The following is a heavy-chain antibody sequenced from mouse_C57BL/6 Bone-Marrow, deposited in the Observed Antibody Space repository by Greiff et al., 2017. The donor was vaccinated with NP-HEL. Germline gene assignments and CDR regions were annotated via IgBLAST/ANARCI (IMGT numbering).Heavy chain of an antibody. J-gene: IGHJ4*01. D-gene: IGHD2-5*01. CDR3: ARAYSNPYYAMDY. Sequence: EVQLVESGGGLVKPGGSLKLSCAASGFTFSSYAMSWVRQTPEKRLEWVATISDGGSYTYYPDNVKGRFTISRDNAKNNLYLQMSHLKSEDTAMYYCARAYSNPYYAMDYWGQGTSVTVSS. V-gene: IGHV5-4*01. CDR1: GFTFSSYA. CDR2: ISDGGSYT.